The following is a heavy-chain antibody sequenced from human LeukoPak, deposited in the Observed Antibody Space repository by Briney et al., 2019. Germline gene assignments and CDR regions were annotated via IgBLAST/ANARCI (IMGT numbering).Heavy chain of an antibody. CDR1: GYTFTSYG. CDR2: INAGNGNT. J-gene: IGHJ4*02. Sequence: GASVKVSCKASGYTFTSYGISWVRQAPGQGLEWMGWINAGNGNTKYSQKFQGRVTITRDTSASTAYMELSSLRSEDTAVYYCARVAVVPTVNFDYWGQGTLVTVSS. D-gene: IGHD2-2*01. V-gene: IGHV1-3*01. CDR3: ARVAVVPTVNFDY.